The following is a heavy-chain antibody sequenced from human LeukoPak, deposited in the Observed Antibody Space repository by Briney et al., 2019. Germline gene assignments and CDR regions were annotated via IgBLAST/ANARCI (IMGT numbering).Heavy chain of an antibody. Sequence: GESLKISCKGSGYSFTSYWIGWVRQMPGKGLEWMGIIYPGDSDTRYGPSFQGQVTISADKSISTAYLQWSSLKASDTAMYYCAITHLYGDYYGDAFDIWGQGTMVTVSS. V-gene: IGHV5-51*01. CDR3: AITHLYGDYYGDAFDI. CDR1: GYSFTSYW. CDR2: IYPGDSDT. D-gene: IGHD4-17*01. J-gene: IGHJ3*02.